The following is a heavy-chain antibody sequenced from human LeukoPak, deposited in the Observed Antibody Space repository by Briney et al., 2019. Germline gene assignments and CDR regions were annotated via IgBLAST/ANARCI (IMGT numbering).Heavy chain of an antibody. CDR1: GGSFSGYY. J-gene: IGHJ4*02. V-gene: IGHV4-34*01. Sequence: SETLPLTCAVYGGSFSGYYWSWIRQPPGKGLEWIGEINHSGSTNYNPSLKSRVTISVDTSKNQFSLKLSSVTAADTAVYYCARDNAVVTPSRLYYFDYWGQGTLVTVSS. CDR2: INHSGST. D-gene: IGHD4-23*01. CDR3: ARDNAVVTPSRLYYFDY.